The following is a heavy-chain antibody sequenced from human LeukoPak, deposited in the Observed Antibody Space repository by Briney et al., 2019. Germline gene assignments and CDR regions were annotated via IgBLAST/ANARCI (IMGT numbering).Heavy chain of an antibody. CDR2: MSPNSGDT. Sequence: ASVTVSCKASGYTFTTHDINWVQQATGQGLEWLGWMSPNSGDTGYAQKFQGRVTMTSDSSISTAYMELSSLRSEDTAIYYCVRTPPNWGFDYWGQGTLVTVSS. CDR3: VRTPPNWGFDY. D-gene: IGHD7-27*01. V-gene: IGHV1-8*01. J-gene: IGHJ4*02. CDR1: GYTFTTHD.